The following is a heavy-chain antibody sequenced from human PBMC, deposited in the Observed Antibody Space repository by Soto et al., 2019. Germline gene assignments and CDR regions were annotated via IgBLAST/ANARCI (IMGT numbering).Heavy chain of an antibody. CDR1: ESTVSRDW. V-gene: IGHV3-7*04. D-gene: IGHD2-15*01. CDR2: INQDGSEK. CDR3: SGGVADAF. J-gene: IGHJ4*02. Sequence: EVHLVESGGGLVQTGGSLRLSCAIFESTVSRDWMNWVRQAPGKGLEWVAHINQDGSEKYYVDSVKGRFTISRDNAKKSLYLQMNTLRPAVTAMSYFSGGVADAFWGQATLVTVSS.